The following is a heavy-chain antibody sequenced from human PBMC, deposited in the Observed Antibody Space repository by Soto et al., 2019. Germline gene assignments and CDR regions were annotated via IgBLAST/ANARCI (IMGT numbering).Heavy chain of an antibody. D-gene: IGHD6-19*01. V-gene: IGHV1-3*01. CDR3: ARDGAVAGDSNFDY. Sequence: ASVKVSGKASGYTFTSSAIHWVRQAPGQGLEWMGWINAGNGNIKHSQKFQHRVTITRDTSASTAYMELSSLRFEDTAVYYCARDGAVAGDSNFDYWGQGTLVTVPQ. J-gene: IGHJ4*02. CDR1: GYTFTSSA. CDR2: INAGNGNI.